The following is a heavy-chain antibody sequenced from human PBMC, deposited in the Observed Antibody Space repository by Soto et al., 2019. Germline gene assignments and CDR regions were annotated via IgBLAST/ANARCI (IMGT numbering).Heavy chain of an antibody. D-gene: IGHD6-13*01. Sequence: QVQLVQSGGGVVQPGRSLRLSCAASGFDFNTYGFHWVRQAPGKGLEWVAGISFDGGNQYYADSVKGRFTISRDKSNSTLYLQRNSLGAEDTATYYCAKDSSVTAAGSGGWFDPWGQGTLVIVSS. V-gene: IGHV3-30*18. J-gene: IGHJ5*02. CDR2: ISFDGGNQ. CDR1: GFDFNTYG. CDR3: AKDSSVTAAGSGGWFDP.